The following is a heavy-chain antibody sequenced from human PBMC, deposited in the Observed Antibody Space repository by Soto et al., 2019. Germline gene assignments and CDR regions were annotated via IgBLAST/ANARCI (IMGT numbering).Heavy chain of an antibody. CDR1: GVSLSRLA. CDR3: ATIRSHSCYYSGIGI. V-gene: IGHV3-23*01. D-gene: IGHD6-13*01. J-gene: IGHJ6*02. Sequence: GGSRRLSCAASGVSLSRLAMSWVCKATGKGLEWVSAINLSGGNTYYADSVKGRFTISRDNSKNTLFLQMNSLRAEDTAVYYFATIRSHSCYYSGIGIWAQATTLTVSS. CDR2: INLSGGNT.